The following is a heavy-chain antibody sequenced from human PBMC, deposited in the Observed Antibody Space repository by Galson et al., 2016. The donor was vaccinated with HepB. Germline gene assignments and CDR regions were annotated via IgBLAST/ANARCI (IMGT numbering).Heavy chain of an antibody. D-gene: IGHD4-17*01. CDR2: VSSGGNT. V-gene: IGHV4-39*07. CDR3: VRRNFGDYASSFDAFDI. J-gene: IGHJ3*02. CDR1: GGSISNTLYY. Sequence: SETLSLTCTVSGGSISNTLYYWGWIRQPPGKGLEWVGSVSSGGNTSYNPSLKSRVTISVDTSKNQFSLKLISVTAADTAVYYCVRRNFGDYASSFDAFDIWGQGTKVTVSS.